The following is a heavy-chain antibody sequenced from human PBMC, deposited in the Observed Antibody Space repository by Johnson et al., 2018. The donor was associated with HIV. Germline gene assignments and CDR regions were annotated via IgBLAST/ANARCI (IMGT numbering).Heavy chain of an antibody. J-gene: IGHJ3*01. V-gene: IGHV3-20*04. D-gene: IGHD3-22*01. CDR2: LSWNGGGQ. Sequence: VQLVESGGGVVRPGESLRLSCAASGFTFDEYDMSWVRQAPGKGLEWVSGLSWNGGGQGYADSVRGRFTISRDNAKNSLYLQMNSLRAEDTALYYCARATYYYESSGYLTRPRAFDVWGQGTTVTVSS. CDR3: ARATYYYESSGYLTRPRAFDV. CDR1: GFTFDEYD.